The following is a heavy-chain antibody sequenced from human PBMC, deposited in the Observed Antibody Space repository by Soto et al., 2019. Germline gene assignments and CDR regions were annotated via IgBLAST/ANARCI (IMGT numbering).Heavy chain of an antibody. D-gene: IGHD2-2*01. CDR3: ARDTSHYFDH. Sequence: ASVKVSCKASGYTFITYGVTWVRQAPGQGLEWMGWITPYNGKTHYAQKFQDRVTMTTDTAATSAYMELRSLTSDDSAMYFCARDTSHYFDHWGQGILVTVSS. J-gene: IGHJ4*02. CDR2: ITPYNGKT. CDR1: GYTFITYG. V-gene: IGHV1-18*01.